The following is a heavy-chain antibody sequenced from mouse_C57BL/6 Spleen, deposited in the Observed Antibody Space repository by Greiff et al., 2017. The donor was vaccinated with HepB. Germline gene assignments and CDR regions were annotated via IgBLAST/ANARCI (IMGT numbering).Heavy chain of an antibody. D-gene: IGHD4-1*01. V-gene: IGHV1-64*01. CDR3: ARERDWDAMDY. CDR1: GYTFTSYW. J-gene: IGHJ4*01. CDR2: IHPNSGST. Sequence: QVQLKQPGAELVKPGASVKLSCKASGYTFTSYWMHWVKQRPGQGLEWIGMIHPNSGSTNYNEKFKSKATLTVDKSSSTAYMQLSSLTSEDSAVYYCARERDWDAMDYWGQGTSVTVSS.